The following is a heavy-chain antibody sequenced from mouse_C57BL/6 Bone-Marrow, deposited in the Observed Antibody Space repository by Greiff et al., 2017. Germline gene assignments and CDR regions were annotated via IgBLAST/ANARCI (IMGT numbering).Heavy chain of an antibody. D-gene: IGHD1-1*01. J-gene: IGHJ1*03. CDR2: ILPGSGST. Sequence: VKLMESGAELMKPGASVKLSCKATGYTFTGYWIEWVKQRPGHGLEWIGEILPGSGSTNYNEKFKGKATFTADTSSNTAYMQLSSLTTEDSAIYYCARPSITTVVAHWYFDVWGTGTTVTVSS. CDR3: ARPSITTVVAHWYFDV. V-gene: IGHV1-9*01. CDR1: GYTFTGYW.